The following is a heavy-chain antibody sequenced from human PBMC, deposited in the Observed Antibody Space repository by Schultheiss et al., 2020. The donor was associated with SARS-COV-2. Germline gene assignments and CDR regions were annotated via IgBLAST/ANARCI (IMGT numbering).Heavy chain of an antibody. CDR1: GYSFTSYW. Sequence: GESLKISCKGSGYSFTSYWIGWVRQMPGKGLEWMGIIYPGDSDTRYSPSFQGQVTISADKSISTAYLQWSSLKASDTAMYYCARRRSHGYYDSSGYYTDWYFDLWGRGTLVTVSS. CDR2: IYPGDSDT. CDR3: ARRRSHGYYDSSGYYTDWYFDL. J-gene: IGHJ2*01. V-gene: IGHV5-51*01. D-gene: IGHD3-22*01.